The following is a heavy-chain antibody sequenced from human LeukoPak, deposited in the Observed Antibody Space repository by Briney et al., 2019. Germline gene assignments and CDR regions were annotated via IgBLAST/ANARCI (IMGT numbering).Heavy chain of an antibody. CDR2: IYYSGST. J-gene: IGHJ6*03. D-gene: IGHD3-10*01. CDR1: GGSISSSSYY. Sequence: SETLSLTCTVSGGSISSSSYYWGWLRQPPGKGLEWIGSIYYSGSTYYNPSLKSRVTISVDTSKNQFSLKLSSVTAADTAVYYCARNHVLLWFGEPSYYMDVWGKGTTVTVSS. CDR3: ARNHVLLWFGEPSYYMDV. V-gene: IGHV4-39*01.